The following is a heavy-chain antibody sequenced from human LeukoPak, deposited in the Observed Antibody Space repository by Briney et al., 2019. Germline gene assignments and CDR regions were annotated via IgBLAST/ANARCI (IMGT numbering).Heavy chain of an antibody. CDR3: ARQGDSSGYWFGYFDY. CDR2: IYPGDSDT. CDR1: GYSFTSYW. D-gene: IGHD3-22*01. Sequence: GESLKISCKGSGYSFTSYWIGWVRQMPGKGLEWMGIIYPGDSDTRYSPSFQGQVTISADKSIRTAYLQWSSLKASDTAMYYCARQGDSSGYWFGYFDYWGQGALVTVSS. J-gene: IGHJ4*02. V-gene: IGHV5-51*01.